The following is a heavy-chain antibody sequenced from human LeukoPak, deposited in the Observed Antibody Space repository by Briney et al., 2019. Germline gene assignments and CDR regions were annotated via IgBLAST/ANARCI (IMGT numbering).Heavy chain of an antibody. CDR1: GGTFSSYA. CDR3: ARAPYGSGVPIDY. Sequence: SVKVSCKASGGTFSSYALSWVRQAPGQGLEWMGRIIPILGIANYAQKFQGRVTITADESTSTAYMELSSLRSEDTAVYYCARAPYGSGVPIDYWGQGTLDTVSS. D-gene: IGHD3-10*01. J-gene: IGHJ4*02. V-gene: IGHV1-69*04. CDR2: IIPILGIA.